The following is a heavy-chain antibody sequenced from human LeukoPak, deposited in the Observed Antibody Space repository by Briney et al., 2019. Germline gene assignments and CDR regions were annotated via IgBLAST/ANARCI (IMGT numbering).Heavy chain of an antibody. V-gene: IGHV1-69*13. CDR3: ARVDDILGTWSAP. CDR2: IIPIFGTA. D-gene: IGHD3-9*01. Sequence: SAKVSCKASGGTFSSYAISWVRQAPGQGLEWMGGIIPIFGTANYAQKFQGRVTITADGSTSPAYMELSSLKSEDTAVYYCARVDDILGTWSAPSGQRTPATASS. J-gene: IGHJ5*02. CDR1: GGTFSSYA.